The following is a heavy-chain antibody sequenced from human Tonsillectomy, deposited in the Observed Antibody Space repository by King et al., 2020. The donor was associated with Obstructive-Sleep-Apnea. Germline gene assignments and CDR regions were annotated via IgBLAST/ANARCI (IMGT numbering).Heavy chain of an antibody. V-gene: IGHV1-3*01. CDR3: ARDRKPILWFGDPPGDY. D-gene: IGHD3-10*01. Sequence: QLVQSGAEVKKPGASVKVSCKASGYTFTSYAMHWVRQAPGQRLEWMGWINAGNGNTKYSQKFQGRVTITRDTSASTAYMELSSLRSEDTAVYYCARDRKPILWFGDPPGDYWGQGTLVTVSS. CDR2: INAGNGNT. J-gene: IGHJ4*02. CDR1: GYTFTSYA.